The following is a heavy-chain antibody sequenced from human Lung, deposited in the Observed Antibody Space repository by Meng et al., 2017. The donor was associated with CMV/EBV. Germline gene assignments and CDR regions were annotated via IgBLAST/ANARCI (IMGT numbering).Heavy chain of an antibody. D-gene: IGHD2-21*01. Sequence: GEXXKISCEGSGYSFASYCIGWVRQMPGKGLEWMGIIYPSDSDTIYNPSVEGQVTISADTSINTAYLQWNSLKASDTAMYYCARRPMLYCGTDCEFDFSGQGXLVTVSS. CDR2: IYPSDSDT. V-gene: IGHV5-51*01. J-gene: IGHJ4*02. CDR3: ARRPMLYCGTDCEFDF. CDR1: GYSFASYC.